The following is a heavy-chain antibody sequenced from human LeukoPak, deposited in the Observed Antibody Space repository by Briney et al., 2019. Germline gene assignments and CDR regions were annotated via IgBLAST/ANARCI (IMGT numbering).Heavy chain of an antibody. J-gene: IGHJ4*02. CDR2: INPNSGGT. V-gene: IGHV1-2*02. Sequence: GASAKVSCKASGYTFTGYYMHWVRQAPGQGLEWMGWINPNSGGTNYAQKFQGRVTMTRDTSISTAYMELSRLRSDDTAVYYCARVDYDILTGYQYWGQGTLVTVSS. CDR3: ARVDYDILTGYQY. D-gene: IGHD3-9*01. CDR1: GYTFTGYY.